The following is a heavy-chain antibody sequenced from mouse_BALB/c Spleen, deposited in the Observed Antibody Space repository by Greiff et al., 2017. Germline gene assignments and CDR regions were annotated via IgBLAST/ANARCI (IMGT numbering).Heavy chain of an antibody. Sequence: EVKLVESGPGLVKPSQSLSLTCSVTGYSITSGYYWNWIRQFPGNKLEWMGYISYDGSNNYNPSLKNRISITRDTSKNQFFLKLNSVTTEDTATYYCARERVITTVVATYYFDYWGQGTTLTVSS. D-gene: IGHD1-1*01. CDR3: ARERVITTVVATYYFDY. CDR2: ISYDGSN. CDR1: GYSITSGYY. V-gene: IGHV3-6*02. J-gene: IGHJ2*01.